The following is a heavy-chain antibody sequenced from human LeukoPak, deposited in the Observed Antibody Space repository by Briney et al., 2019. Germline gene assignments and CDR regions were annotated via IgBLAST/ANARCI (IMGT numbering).Heavy chain of an antibody. CDR1: GYTFTSYG. CDR3: ARDVSSSWYPIGDYYYYMDV. J-gene: IGHJ6*03. D-gene: IGHD6-13*01. Sequence: ASVKVSCKASGYTFTSYGISWVRQAPGQGLEWMGWISAYNGNTNYAQKLQGGVTMTTDTSTSTAYMELRSLRSDDTAVYYCARDVSSSWYPIGDYYYYMDVWGKGATVTVSS. CDR2: ISAYNGNT. V-gene: IGHV1-18*01.